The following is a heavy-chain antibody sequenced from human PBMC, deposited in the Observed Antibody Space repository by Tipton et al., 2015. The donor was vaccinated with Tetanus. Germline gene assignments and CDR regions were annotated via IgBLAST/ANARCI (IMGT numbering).Heavy chain of an antibody. V-gene: IGHV4-59*01. Sequence: TLSLTCTVSGGSISSYYWGWIWKPPGQGLEWVGFIYHSGSTNYNPYLKSRTTISVDTAKNQISLKLSSVTASYTAMYYCERDGKDSFGTVCYRGWFGPWGQGTLVTVSS. CDR2: IYHSGST. CDR1: GGSISSYY. J-gene: IGHJ5*02. CDR3: ERDGKDSFGTVCYRGWFGP. D-gene: IGHD2-21*01.